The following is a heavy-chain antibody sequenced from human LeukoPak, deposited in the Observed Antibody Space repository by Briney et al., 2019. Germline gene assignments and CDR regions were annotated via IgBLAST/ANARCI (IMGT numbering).Heavy chain of an antibody. CDR1: GGSISSGSYY. V-gene: IGHV4-39*07. CDR2: IYYSGST. Sequence: SETLSLTCTVSGGSISSGSYYWGWIRQPPGKGLEWIGSIYYSGSTYYNPPLKSRVTISVDTSKNQFSLKLSSVTAADTAVYYCARTKHYSNYVGYWGQGTLVTVSS. D-gene: IGHD4-11*01. J-gene: IGHJ4*02. CDR3: ARTKHYSNYVGY.